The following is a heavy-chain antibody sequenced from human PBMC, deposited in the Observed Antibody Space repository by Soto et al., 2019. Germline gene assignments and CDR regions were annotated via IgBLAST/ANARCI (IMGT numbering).Heavy chain of an antibody. Sequence: QVQLVESGGGVVQPGRSLRLSCAASGFTFSSYGMHCVRQAPGKGLEWVAVISHDGSNKCYVDSVKGRFTISRDNSKNTLYLQMNSLRPEDTAVYYCAKDLRSGWSLDYWGQGTLVTVSS. CDR3: AKDLRSGWSLDY. J-gene: IGHJ4*02. V-gene: IGHV3-30*18. CDR1: GFTFSSYG. CDR2: ISHDGSNK. D-gene: IGHD6-19*01.